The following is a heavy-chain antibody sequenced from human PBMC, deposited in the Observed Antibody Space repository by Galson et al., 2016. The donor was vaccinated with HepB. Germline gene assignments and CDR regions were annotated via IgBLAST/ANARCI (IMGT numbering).Heavy chain of an antibody. V-gene: IGHV4-4*02. J-gene: IGHJ4*02. CDR3: ARAGYAYVPADY. CDR2: ISLSGST. CDR1: GDSITSNNW. D-gene: IGHD5-18*01. Sequence: SETLSLTCAVSGDSITSNNWWTWVRQPPGKGLEWIGEISLSGSTNSNPSLKSRVTISIDTSKNQVSLKVNSVTAADTAVYYCARAGYAYVPADYWGQGTLVTVSS.